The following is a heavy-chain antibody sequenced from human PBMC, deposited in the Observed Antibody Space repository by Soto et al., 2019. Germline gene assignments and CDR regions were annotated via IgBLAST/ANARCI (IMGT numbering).Heavy chain of an antibody. CDR3: ARVRYGDFSYQY. J-gene: IGHJ4*02. CDR1: GYTFTAFH. CDR2: INPDSGDS. Sequence: VQLVQSGAEVRKPGASVKVSCNASGYTFTAFHMHWVRQAPGQGLEWMGWINPDSGDSEYGQKFQGRVTLTKDTSITTAYMELSRLTSDDTAIYYCARVRYGDFSYQYWGQGTPVSVSS. D-gene: IGHD4-17*01. V-gene: IGHV1-2*02.